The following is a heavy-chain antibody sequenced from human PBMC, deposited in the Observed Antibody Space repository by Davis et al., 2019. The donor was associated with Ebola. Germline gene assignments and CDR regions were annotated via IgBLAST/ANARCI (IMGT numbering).Heavy chain of an antibody. J-gene: IGHJ4*02. D-gene: IGHD6-19*01. V-gene: IGHV3-15*01. CDR2: IKSKSAGGTT. CDR1: AFTLGDAW. CDR3: TTDRGIAVRPLFDC. Sequence: GESLKISCTASAFTLGDAWMGWVRQAPGKGLEWVGRIKSKSAGGTTDHAPPVRGRFIISRDESRNTLYLQMTSLRTEDTAVYFCTTDRGIAVRPLFDCWDQGTLVTVSS.